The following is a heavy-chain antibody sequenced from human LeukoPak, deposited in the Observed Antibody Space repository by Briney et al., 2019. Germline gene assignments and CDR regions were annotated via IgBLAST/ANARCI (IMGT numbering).Heavy chain of an antibody. CDR2: IYYNGGT. CDR1: GGSISSYY. V-gene: IGHV4-59*01. J-gene: IGHJ6*03. D-gene: IGHD1-14*01. CDR3: ARAESLRTKDYYYYYYMDV. Sequence: SETLSLTCTVSGGSISSYYWTWIRQPPGKGLEWIGYIYYNGGTNYNPSLKSRVTISVDTSKNQFSLKLSSVTAADTAVYYCARAESLRTKDYYYYYYMDVWGKGTTVTVSS.